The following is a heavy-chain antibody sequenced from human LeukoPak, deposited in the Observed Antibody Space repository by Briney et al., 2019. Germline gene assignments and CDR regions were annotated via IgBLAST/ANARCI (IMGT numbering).Heavy chain of an antibody. V-gene: IGHV3-21*01. CDR3: ARTQQQLVPFDY. D-gene: IGHD6-13*01. Sequence: PGGSLRLSCAASGFTFSSYSMNWVRQAPGKGLEWVSSISSSSSYIYYADSVKGRFTISRDNAKNSLYLQMNSLRAEDTAVYYCARTQQQLVPFDYWGQGTLVTVSS. CDR1: GFTFSSYS. J-gene: IGHJ4*02. CDR2: ISSSSSYI.